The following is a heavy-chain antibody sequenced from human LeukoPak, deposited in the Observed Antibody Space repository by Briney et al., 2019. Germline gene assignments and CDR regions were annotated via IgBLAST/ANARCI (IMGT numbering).Heavy chain of an antibody. CDR2: ISTTGDRI. J-gene: IGHJ4*02. D-gene: IGHD6-19*01. V-gene: IGHV3-48*03. CDR3: ATDQWVASKSEGDFDY. CDR1: GFSFKNYE. Sequence: GGSLRLSCAASGFSFKNYEMNWARQVPGKGLEWISYISTTGDRIYYADSVKCRFTISRDNAQNSLYLQMSNLRAEDTAVYYCATDQWVASKSEGDFDYWGQGTLVTVSS.